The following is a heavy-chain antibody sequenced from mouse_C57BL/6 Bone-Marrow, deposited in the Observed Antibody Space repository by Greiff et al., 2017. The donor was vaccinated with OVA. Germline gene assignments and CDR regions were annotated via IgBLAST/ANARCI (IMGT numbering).Heavy chain of an antibody. D-gene: IGHD1-1*01. V-gene: IGHV5-4*01. Sequence: EVKLMESGGGLVKPGGSLKLSCAASGFTFSSYAMSWVRQTPGKRLEWVATISDGGSYTYNPDNVKGRFTISRDNAKNNLYLQMSQLKSEDTAMYYFARDLYYYGSSHWYFDVWGTGTTVTVSS. J-gene: IGHJ1*03. CDR2: ISDGGSYT. CDR3: ARDLYYYGSSHWYFDV. CDR1: GFTFSSYA.